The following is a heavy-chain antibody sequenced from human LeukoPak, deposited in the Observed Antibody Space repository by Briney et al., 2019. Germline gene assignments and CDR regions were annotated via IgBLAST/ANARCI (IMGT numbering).Heavy chain of an antibody. D-gene: IGHD2-15*01. V-gene: IGHV3-48*01. CDR3: AKSATCCSGGSCYLRGTFAFDY. CDR1: GFTFNTYG. Sequence: GGSLRLSCAASGFTFNTYGMNWVRQAPGKGLEWISYISSDSTTTYYADSVKGRFTISRDNSKNTLYLQMNSLRAEDTAVYYCAKSATCCSGGSCYLRGTFAFDYWGQGTLVTVSS. CDR2: ISSDSTTT. J-gene: IGHJ4*02.